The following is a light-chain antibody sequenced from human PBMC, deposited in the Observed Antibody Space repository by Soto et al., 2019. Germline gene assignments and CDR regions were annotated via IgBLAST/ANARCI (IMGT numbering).Light chain of an antibody. CDR1: QDITNY. V-gene: IGKV1-33*01. CDR2: DAS. CDR3: QQCDTVPFT. Sequence: DIQMTQSPSSLSASVGDRVTSICQASQDITNYLNWYQQKPGKAPKLLIYDASNLETGVPSRFSGSGSGTHFSFTISSLQPEDIATYYCQQCDTVPFTFGQGTRLEMK. J-gene: IGKJ5*01.